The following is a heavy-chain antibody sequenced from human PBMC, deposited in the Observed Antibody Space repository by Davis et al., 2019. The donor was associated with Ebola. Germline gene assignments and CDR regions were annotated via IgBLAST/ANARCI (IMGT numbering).Heavy chain of an antibody. CDR1: AYTFTSYG. D-gene: IGHD1-20*01. CDR2: ISAYNGNT. V-gene: IGHV1-18*01. CDR3: ARMDRYNWNYVDY. J-gene: IGHJ4*02. Sequence: ASVKVSCKASAYTFTSYGITWVRRAPGQGLEWMGWISAYNGNTNYAQKLQGRVTMTTDTSTSTAYMELSSLRSDDTAVYYCARMDRYNWNYVDYWGQGTLVTVSS.